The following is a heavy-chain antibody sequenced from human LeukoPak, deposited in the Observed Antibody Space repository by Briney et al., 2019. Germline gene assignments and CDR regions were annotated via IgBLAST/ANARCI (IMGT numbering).Heavy chain of an antibody. J-gene: IGHJ3*02. CDR2: IKQDGSEK. V-gene: IGHV3-7*01. CDR1: GFTFSSYW. D-gene: IGHD6-19*01. Sequence: GGSLRLSCAASGFTFSSYWMSWVRQAPGKGLEWVANIKQDGSEKYYVDSVKGRFTISRDNAKNSLYLQMNSLRAEDTAVYYCARVGYSSGWYRGDAFDIWGQETMVTVSS. CDR3: ARVGYSSGWYRGDAFDI.